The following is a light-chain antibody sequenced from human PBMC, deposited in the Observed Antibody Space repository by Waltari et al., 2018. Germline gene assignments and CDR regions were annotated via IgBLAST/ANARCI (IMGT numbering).Light chain of an antibody. CDR3: LLSFYDIRA. V-gene: IGLV7-46*01. CDR1: TGAVTSTHH. Sequence: QAEVTQEPSLTVSPGGTVTLTCGSSTGAVTSTHHPYWFLQKPGQVPRTRSYDTDNKHSWTPARFSGSLLGGKAALTLSGAQPEDEAVYYCLLSFYDIRAFGGGTKLTVL. CDR2: DTD. J-gene: IGLJ3*02.